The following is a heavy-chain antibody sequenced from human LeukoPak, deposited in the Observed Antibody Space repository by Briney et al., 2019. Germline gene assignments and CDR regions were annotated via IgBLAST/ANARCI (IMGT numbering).Heavy chain of an antibody. CDR3: ARSVRGRIGMDV. J-gene: IGHJ6*02. V-gene: IGHV3-7*01. D-gene: IGHD3-10*01. CDR2: IKQDGSEK. CDR1: GFTLSSYW. Sequence: GGSLRLSCAASGFTLSSYWMSWVRQAPGKGLEWVANIKQDGSEKYYVDSVKGRFTISRDNAKNSLYLQMNSLRAEDTAVYYCARSVRGRIGMDVWGQGTTVTVSS.